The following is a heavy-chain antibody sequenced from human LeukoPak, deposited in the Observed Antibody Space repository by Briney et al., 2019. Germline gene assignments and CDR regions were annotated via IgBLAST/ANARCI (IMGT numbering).Heavy chain of an antibody. CDR1: GFTFSSYA. J-gene: IGHJ5*02. CDR3: AKRNCGGDCLSWFDP. Sequence: PGGSLRLSCAASGFTFSSYAMNWARQAPGKGLEWVSAISGSGHNTYYADSVKGRFTISRDNSKNTLYLQMNSLRAEDTAIYYCAKRNCGGDCLSWFDPWGQGTLVTVSS. D-gene: IGHD2-21*02. V-gene: IGHV3-23*01. CDR2: ISGSGHNT.